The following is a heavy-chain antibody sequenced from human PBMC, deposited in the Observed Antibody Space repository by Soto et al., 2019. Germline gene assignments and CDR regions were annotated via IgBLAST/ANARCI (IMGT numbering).Heavy chain of an antibody. Sequence: ASVKVSCKASGYTFTSYGISWVRQAPGQGLEWMGWISAYNGNTNYAQKLQGRVTMTTDTSTSTAYMELRSLRSDDTAVYYCASYGPDYYYYYYMDVWGKGTTVTVSS. V-gene: IGHV1-18*01. D-gene: IGHD3-10*01. CDR1: GYTFTSYG. CDR2: ISAYNGNT. J-gene: IGHJ6*03. CDR3: ASYGPDYYYYYYMDV.